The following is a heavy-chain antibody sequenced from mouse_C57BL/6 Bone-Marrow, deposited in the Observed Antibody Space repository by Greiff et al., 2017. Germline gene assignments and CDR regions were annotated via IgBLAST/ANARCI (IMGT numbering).Heavy chain of an antibody. D-gene: IGHD4-1*01. CDR1: GYTFTSYW. J-gene: IGHJ2*01. CDR3: AQLGPLDY. V-gene: IGHV1-61*01. CDR2: IYPSDSET. Sequence: QVQLQQPGAELVRPGSSVKLSCKASGYTFTSYWMDWVKPRPGQGLEWIGNIYPSDSETHYNQKFKDKAKLTADKSSSTAYMQLSSLTSEDSAVYYCAQLGPLDYWGQGTPRTVSS.